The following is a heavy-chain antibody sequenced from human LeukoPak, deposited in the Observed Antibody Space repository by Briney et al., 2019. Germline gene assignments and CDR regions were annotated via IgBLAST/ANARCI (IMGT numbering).Heavy chain of an antibody. D-gene: IGHD3-9*01. Sequence: ASVKVSCKASGCTFTSYGISWVRQAPGQGLEWMGWISAYNGNTNYAQKLQGRVTMTTDTSTSTAYMELRSLRSDDTAVYYCARDYDILTGYYSYDAFDIWGQGTMVTVSS. V-gene: IGHV1-18*01. CDR3: ARDYDILTGYYSYDAFDI. CDR1: GCTFTSYG. J-gene: IGHJ3*02. CDR2: ISAYNGNT.